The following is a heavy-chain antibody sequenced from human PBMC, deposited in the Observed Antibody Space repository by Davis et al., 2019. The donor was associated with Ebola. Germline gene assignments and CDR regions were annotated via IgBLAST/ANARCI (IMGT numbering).Heavy chain of an antibody. J-gene: IGHJ6*02. D-gene: IGHD2-2*01. CDR2: ISYDGSNK. Sequence: PGGSLRLSCAASGFTFSSYGMHWVRQPPGKGLEWVAVISYDGSNKYYADSVKGRFTISRDNSKNTLYLQMNSLRAEDTAVYYCARDRAIVVVSGMDVWGQGTTVTVSS. V-gene: IGHV3-30*03. CDR1: GFTFSSYG. CDR3: ARDRAIVVVSGMDV.